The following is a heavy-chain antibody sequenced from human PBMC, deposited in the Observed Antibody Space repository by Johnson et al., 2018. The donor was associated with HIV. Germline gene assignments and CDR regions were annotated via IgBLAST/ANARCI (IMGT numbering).Heavy chain of an antibody. Sequence: QMRLVESGGGVVQPGRSLRLSCAASGFTFSNYGMHWVRQAPGQGLEWVAVTWFAGRNKYYSDSVKGRFTISRDNSKSTLYLQMNSLRAEDTAVYYCARSKDCSGGSCPDAFDIWGQGTMLIVSS. CDR1: GFTFSNYG. D-gene: IGHD2-15*01. J-gene: IGHJ3*02. CDR3: ARSKDCSGGSCPDAFDI. CDR2: TWFAGRNK. V-gene: IGHV3-33*01.